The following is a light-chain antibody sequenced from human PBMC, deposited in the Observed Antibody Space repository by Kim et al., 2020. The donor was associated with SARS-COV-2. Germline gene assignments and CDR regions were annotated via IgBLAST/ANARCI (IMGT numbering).Light chain of an antibody. CDR3: QQYFSTPPGT. J-gene: IGKJ1*01. Sequence: GDRVTITCRASQDISHSLAWYQQKPGRPPKLLLSSASRLGGGVPSRFSGSGSGTDFTLTVTSLQPEDTATYYCQQYFSTPPGTFGQGTKV. V-gene: IGKV1-NL1*01. CDR2: SAS. CDR1: QDISHS.